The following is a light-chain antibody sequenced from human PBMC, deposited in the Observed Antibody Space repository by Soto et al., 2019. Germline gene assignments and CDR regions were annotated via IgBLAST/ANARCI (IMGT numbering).Light chain of an antibody. CDR3: QPYGSSLTWT. Sequence: EIVLTQSPGTLSLSPGERATLSCRASQSVSSSYLAWYQQKPGQAPRLLIYGASSRATGIPDRFSGSGSGTGFTLTISRLEPEDFAVYYCQPYGSSLTWTFGQGTKVDIK. CDR1: QSVSSSY. CDR2: GAS. V-gene: IGKV3-20*01. J-gene: IGKJ1*01.